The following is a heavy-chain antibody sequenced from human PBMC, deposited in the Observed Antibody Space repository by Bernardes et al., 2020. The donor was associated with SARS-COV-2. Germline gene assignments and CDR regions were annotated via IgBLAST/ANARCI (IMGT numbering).Heavy chain of an antibody. J-gene: IGHJ4*02. CDR3: AKTDYGGNFFDY. V-gene: IGHV3-23*01. Sequence: GGSLRLSRAASGFTFSSYAMSWVRQAPGKGLEWVSAISGSGGSTYYADSVKGRFTISRDNSKNTVYLQMNSLRAEDTAVYYCAKTDYGGNFFDYWGQGTLVTVSS. CDR1: GFTFSSYA. CDR2: ISGSGGST. D-gene: IGHD4-17*01.